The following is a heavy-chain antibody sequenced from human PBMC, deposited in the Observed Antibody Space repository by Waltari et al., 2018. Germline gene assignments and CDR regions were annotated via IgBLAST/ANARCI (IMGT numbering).Heavy chain of an antibody. J-gene: IGHJ5*02. D-gene: IGHD2-15*01. CDR3: TRDRKDHIGFDP. Sequence: EVQLVESGGGLVQPGRSLRLSCPASGFTFGDYAMSWVRQSPGKGLEWVGFIRSKTYGGTTEYAASVEGRFTISRDDSKSIAYLQLNSLKTEDTAVYYCTRDRKDHIGFDPWGQGTLVTVSS. CDR2: IRSKTYGGTT. CDR1: GFTFGDYA. V-gene: IGHV3-49*04.